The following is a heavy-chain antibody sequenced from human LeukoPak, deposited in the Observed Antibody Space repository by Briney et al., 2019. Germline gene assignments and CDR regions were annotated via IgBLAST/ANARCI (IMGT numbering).Heavy chain of an antibody. CDR3: ARGVRDWFDP. J-gene: IGHJ5*02. V-gene: IGHV1-2*02. CDR2: INPNSGGT. Sequence: ASVKVSCKASGGTFSSYAISWVRQAPGQGLEWMGWINPNSGGTNYAQKFQGRVTMTRDTSISTAYMELSRLRSDDTAVYYCARGVRDWFDPWGQGTLVTVSS. D-gene: IGHD3-3*01. CDR1: GGTFSSYA.